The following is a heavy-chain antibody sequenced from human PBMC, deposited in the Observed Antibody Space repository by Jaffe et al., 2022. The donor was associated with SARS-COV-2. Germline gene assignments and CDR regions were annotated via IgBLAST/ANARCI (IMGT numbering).Heavy chain of an antibody. CDR3: ANERTLMLVSKELDY. CDR2: ISGSGGNT. J-gene: IGHJ4*02. CDR1: GFTFSNYA. Sequence: EVQLVESGGGLVQPGGSLRLFCAASGFTFSNYAMTWVRQAPGKGLEWVSAISGSGGNTYYTDSVKGRFTISRDNSKNTLYLQMNSLRAEDTAVYYCANERTLMLVSKELDYWGQGTLVTVSS. V-gene: IGHV3-23*04. D-gene: IGHD2-8*01.